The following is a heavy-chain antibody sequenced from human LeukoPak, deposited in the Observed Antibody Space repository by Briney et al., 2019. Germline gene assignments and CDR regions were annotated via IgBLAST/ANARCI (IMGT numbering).Heavy chain of an antibody. V-gene: IGHV3-23*01. CDR2: ISGSGGST. CDR1: GFTFSSYA. J-gene: IGHJ4*02. D-gene: IGHD3-10*01. Sequence: PGGSLRLSCAASGFTFSSYAMSWVRQAPGKGLEWVSAISGSGGSTYYADSVKGRFTISRDNSKNTLYLQMNSLRAEDTAVYYCAKDMYPYGSGSYPQFDYWGQGTLVTASS. CDR3: AKDMYPYGSGSYPQFDY.